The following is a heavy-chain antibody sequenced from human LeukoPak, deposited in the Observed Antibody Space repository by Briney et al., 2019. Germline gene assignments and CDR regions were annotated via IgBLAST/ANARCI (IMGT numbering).Heavy chain of an antibody. CDR1: GFTFDDYA. CDR2: IRYDGSNK. D-gene: IGHD3-22*01. J-gene: IGHJ3*02. V-gene: IGHV3-30*02. Sequence: PGGSLRLSCAASGFTFDDYAMHWVRQAPGKGLEWVAFIRYDGSNKYYADSVKGRFTISRDNSKNTLYLQMNSLRAEDTAVYYCAKGDDSSGYYYGDAFDIWGQGTMVTVSS. CDR3: AKGDDSSGYYYGDAFDI.